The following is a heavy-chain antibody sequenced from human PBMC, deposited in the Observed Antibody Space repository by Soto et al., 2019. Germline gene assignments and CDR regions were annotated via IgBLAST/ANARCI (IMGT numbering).Heavy chain of an antibody. D-gene: IGHD3-16*02. CDR2: VNTYNGKA. CDR1: GNTFSPYG. V-gene: IGHV1-18*04. CDR3: AAGFITFGGVFGKY. J-gene: IGHJ4*02. Sequence: QVQLVQSGAEVKKPGASVKVSCKASGNTFSPYGINWVRQVPGHGLEWMGWVNTYNGKADYAQIFQGRVTMTTDTSTNTAYMDLTSLTSDDTAVYYFAAGFITFGGVFGKYWGQGTLVTVSS.